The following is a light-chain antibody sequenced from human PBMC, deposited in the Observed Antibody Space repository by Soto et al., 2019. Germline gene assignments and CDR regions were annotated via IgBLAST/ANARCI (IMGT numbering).Light chain of an antibody. V-gene: IGLV2-8*01. CDR2: EVS. CDR3: SSYAASNNLGV. J-gene: IGLJ2*01. Sequence: QSVLTQPPSASGSPGQSVTISCFGTSSDVGGYNYVSWYQQHPGKAPKLMIYEVSKRPSGVPDRFSGSKSGNTASLTVSGLQAEDEADYYCSSYAASNNLGVFGGGTKVTVL. CDR1: SSDVGGYNY.